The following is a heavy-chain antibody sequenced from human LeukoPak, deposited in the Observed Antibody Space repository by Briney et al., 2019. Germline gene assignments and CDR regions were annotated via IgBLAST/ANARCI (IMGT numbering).Heavy chain of an antibody. CDR1: GGSISSSSYY. CDR2: IYYSGST. CDR3: ARGGYSGYVAWFDP. Sequence: SETLSLTCTVSGGSISSSSYYWGWIRQPPGKGLEWIGSIYYSGSTYYNPSLKSRVTISVDTSKNQFSLKLSSVTAADTAVYYCARGGYSGYVAWFDPWGQGTLVTVSS. J-gene: IGHJ5*02. V-gene: IGHV4-39*07. D-gene: IGHD5-12*01.